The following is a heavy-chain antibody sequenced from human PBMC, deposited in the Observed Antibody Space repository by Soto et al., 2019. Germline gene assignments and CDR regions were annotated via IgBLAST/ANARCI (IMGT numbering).Heavy chain of an antibody. V-gene: IGHV4-59*01. J-gene: IGHJ6*02. CDR2: IYNSGST. Sequence: QVQLQESGPGLVKPSETLSLTCTVSGGSISTYYWTWIRQPPGKGLEWIGHIYNSGSTNYNPSLKSRVTISVDRSKNQFSLKLNSVTTADTAVYYCARDRGGTGNVFFAMDVWGQGTTVSVSS. CDR1: GGSISTYY. D-gene: IGHD3-3*01. CDR3: ARDRGGTGNVFFAMDV.